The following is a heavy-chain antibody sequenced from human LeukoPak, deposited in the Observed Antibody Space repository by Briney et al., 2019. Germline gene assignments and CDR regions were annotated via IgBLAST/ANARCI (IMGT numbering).Heavy chain of an antibody. CDR2: ISGGTGGSI. V-gene: IGHV3-23*01. J-gene: IGHJ4*02. Sequence: PGGSLRLSCAASGFTFNDYAINWVRQAPGKGLEWVSVISGGTGGSIYYAVSVKGRFTISRDNSKNTLYLQMNSLRAEDTAVYYCAKRGSSSWTQFDYWGQGTPVTVSS. D-gene: IGHD6-13*01. CDR3: AKRGSSSWTQFDY. CDR1: GFTFNDYA.